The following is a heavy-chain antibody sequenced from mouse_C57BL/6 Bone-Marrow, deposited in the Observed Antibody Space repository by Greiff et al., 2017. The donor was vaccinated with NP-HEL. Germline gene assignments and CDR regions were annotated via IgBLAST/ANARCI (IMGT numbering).Heavy chain of an antibody. D-gene: IGHD1-1*01. J-gene: IGHJ1*03. CDR1: GYTFTSYG. Sequence: VQRVESGAELARPGASVKLSCKASGYTFTSYGISWVKQRTGQGLEWIGEIYPRSGNTYYNEKFKGKATLTADKSSSTAYMALRSLTSEDSAVYFCARAGLLDWYFDVWGTGTTVTVSS. V-gene: IGHV1-81*01. CDR3: ARAGLLDWYFDV. CDR2: IYPRSGNT.